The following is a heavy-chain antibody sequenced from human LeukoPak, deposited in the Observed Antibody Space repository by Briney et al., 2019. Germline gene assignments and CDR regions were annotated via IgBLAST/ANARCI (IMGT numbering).Heavy chain of an antibody. CDR3: AKDLYGDYVGRWGDNWFDP. CDR2: ISSSGSTI. D-gene: IGHD4-17*01. Sequence: GGSLRLSCAASGFTFSSYEMNWVRQAPGKGLEWVSYISSSGSTIYYADSVKGRFTISRDNAKNSLYLQMNSLRAEDTAVYYCAKDLYGDYVGRWGDNWFDPWGQGTLVTVSS. J-gene: IGHJ5*02. V-gene: IGHV3-48*03. CDR1: GFTFSSYE.